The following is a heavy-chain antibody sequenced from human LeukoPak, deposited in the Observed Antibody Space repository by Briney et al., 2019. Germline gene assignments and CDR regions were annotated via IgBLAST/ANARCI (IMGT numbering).Heavy chain of an antibody. CDR3: ARWGRYCSSTSCQFSGFDP. J-gene: IGHJ5*02. D-gene: IGHD2-2*01. V-gene: IGHV1-18*01. CDR1: GYTFTSYG. CDR2: ISAYNGNT. Sequence: ASVKVSCKASGYTFTSYGISWVRQAPGQGLEWMGWISAYNGNTNYAQKLQGRVTMTTDTSTSTAYMELRSLRSDDTAVYYCARWGRYCSSTSCQFSGFDPWGQGTLVTASS.